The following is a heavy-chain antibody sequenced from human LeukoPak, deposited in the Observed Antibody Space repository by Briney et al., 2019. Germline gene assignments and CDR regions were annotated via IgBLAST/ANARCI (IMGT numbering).Heavy chain of an antibody. Sequence: SETLSLTCTVSGGSISSSSYYWGWIRQPPGKGLEWIGSIYYSGSTYYNPSLKSRVTISVDTSKNQFSLKLSSVTAADTAVYYCARTILTGDYKWEYYFDYWGQGTMVTVSS. D-gene: IGHD3-9*01. CDR3: ARTILTGDYKWEYYFDY. CDR2: IYYSGST. V-gene: IGHV4-39*01. J-gene: IGHJ4*02. CDR1: GGSISSSSYY.